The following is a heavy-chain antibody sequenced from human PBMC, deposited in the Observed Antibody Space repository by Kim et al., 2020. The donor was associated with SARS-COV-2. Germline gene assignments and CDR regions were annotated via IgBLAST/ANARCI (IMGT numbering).Heavy chain of an antibody. V-gene: IGHV3-7*01. CDR1: GFSFSTSW. Sequence: GGSLRLSCAASGFSFSTSWMTWVRQAPGKGLEWVANIKEDGSEKFYLDSVRGRFTISRDNAENSLFLQMDSLRAEDTAVYYCAKTSGFFDVWGQGTLVT. CDR2: IKEDGSEK. D-gene: IGHD3-10*01. J-gene: IGHJ4*02. CDR3: AKTSGFFDV.